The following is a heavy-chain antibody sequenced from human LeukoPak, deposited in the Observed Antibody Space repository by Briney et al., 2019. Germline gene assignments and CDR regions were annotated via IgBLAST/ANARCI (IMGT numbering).Heavy chain of an antibody. CDR1: GGSISSYF. CDR2: IYTSGST. J-gene: IGHJ4*02. CDR3: ARGGRSSSSLNFDF. V-gene: IGHV4-4*07. Sequence: PSETLSLNCTVSGGSISSYFWTWIRQPAGKGLEWIGHIYTSGSTNFNPSLKSRVTMSVDTPKNQFSLKLSSVTAADTAVYYSARGGRSSSSLNFDFWGQGTLVTVSS. D-gene: IGHD6-6*01.